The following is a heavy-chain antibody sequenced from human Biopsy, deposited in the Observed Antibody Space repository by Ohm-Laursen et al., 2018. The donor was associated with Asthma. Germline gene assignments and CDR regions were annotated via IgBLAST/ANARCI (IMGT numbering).Heavy chain of an antibody. CDR1: RFTYE. J-gene: IGHJ6*02. D-gene: IGHD2-15*01. CDR3: ARVDGVVEPATRMGGMDV. CDR2: ISYDGSSI. V-gene: IGHV3-30-3*01. Sequence: SLRLSCAASRFTYEMHWVRQAPGKGLEWVAVISYDGSSIYYADSVKGRFTISRDNSKNTLSLQMNSLSAEDSAVYYCARVDGVVEPATRMGGMDVWGQGTAVNVSS.